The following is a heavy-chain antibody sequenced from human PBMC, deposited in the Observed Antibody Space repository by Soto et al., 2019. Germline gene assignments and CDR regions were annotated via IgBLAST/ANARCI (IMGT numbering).Heavy chain of an antibody. V-gene: IGHV3-66*01. Sequence: PGGSLRLSCAASGLTVGNQYMTWVRQAPGKGLEWVSVIHSGGNTFYADSAKGRFTISRDKSKNTLYLQMNSLRAEDTAVYHCARNGRPSLYYYMDVWGKGTTVTVSS. J-gene: IGHJ6*03. D-gene: IGHD2-8*01. CDR1: GLTVGNQY. CDR3: ARNGRPSLYYYMDV. CDR2: IHSGGNT.